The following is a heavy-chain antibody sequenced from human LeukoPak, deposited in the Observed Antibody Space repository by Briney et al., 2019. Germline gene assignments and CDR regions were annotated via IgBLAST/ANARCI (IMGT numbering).Heavy chain of an antibody. J-gene: IGHJ4*02. V-gene: IGHV1-2*02. CDR3: ASFRGYSF. Sequence: ASVKVSCKASGYTFTDYYMHWVRQAPGQGLEWMGWINPNSGGTNFAQKFQGRVTMTRNTSISTAYMELSSLRSEDTAVYYCASFRGYSFWGQGTLVTVSS. D-gene: IGHD5-18*01. CDR1: GYTFTDYY. CDR2: INPNSGGT.